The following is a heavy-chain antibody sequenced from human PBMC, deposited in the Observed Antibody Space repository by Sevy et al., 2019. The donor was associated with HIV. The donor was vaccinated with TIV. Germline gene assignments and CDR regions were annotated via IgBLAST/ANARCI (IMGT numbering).Heavy chain of an antibody. CDR1: GFTFSSYA. CDR3: ARPNEPAYYYDSSGVDY. CDR2: ISGSGGST. D-gene: IGHD3-22*01. J-gene: IGHJ4*02. Sequence: GGSLRLSCAASGFTFSSYAMSWVRQAPGKGLEWVSAISGSGGSTYYADSVKGRFTISRDNSKNTLYLQMNRLRAVDTAVYYCARPNEPAYYYDSSGVDYWGQGTLVTVSS. V-gene: IGHV3-23*01.